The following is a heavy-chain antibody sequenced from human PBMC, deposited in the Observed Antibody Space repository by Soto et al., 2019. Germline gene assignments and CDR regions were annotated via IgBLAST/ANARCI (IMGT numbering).Heavy chain of an antibody. CDR2: INHSGST. J-gene: IGHJ4*02. Sequence: QVQLQQWGAGLLKPSETLSLTCAVYGGSFSGYYWSWIRQPPGKGLEWIGEINHSGSTNYNPSLKSRVTISVDTSKNQFSLKLSSVTAADTAVYYCARRKVGVTRPYYFDYWGQGTLVTVSS. CDR3: ARRKVGVTRPYYFDY. D-gene: IGHD1-26*01. CDR1: GGSFSGYY. V-gene: IGHV4-34*01.